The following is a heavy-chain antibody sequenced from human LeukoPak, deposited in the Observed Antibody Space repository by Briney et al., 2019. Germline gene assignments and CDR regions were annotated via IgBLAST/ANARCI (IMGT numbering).Heavy chain of an antibody. Sequence: GGSLRLSCAASGFTFSSYSMNWVRQAPGKGLEWVSSISSSSSYIYYADSVKGRFAISRDNAKNSLYLQMNSLRAEDTAVYYCARDGHLGYSSSWFTPFDYWGQGTLVTVSS. CDR2: ISSSSSYI. D-gene: IGHD6-13*01. V-gene: IGHV3-21*01. J-gene: IGHJ4*02. CDR1: GFTFSSYS. CDR3: ARDGHLGYSSSWFTPFDY.